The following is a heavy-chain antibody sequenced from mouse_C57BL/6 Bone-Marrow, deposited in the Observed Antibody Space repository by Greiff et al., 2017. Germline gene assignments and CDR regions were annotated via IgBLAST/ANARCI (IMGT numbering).Heavy chain of an antibody. CDR3: ARLRRRYYYAMDY. J-gene: IGHJ4*01. V-gene: IGHV1-63*01. Sequence: QVQLKESGAELVRPGTSVKMSCKASGYTFTNYWIGWAKQRPGHGLEWIGDIYPGGGYTNYNEKFKGKATLTADKSSSTAYMQFSSLPSEDSAIYYCARLRRRYYYAMDYWGQGTSVTVSS. D-gene: IGHD2-12*01. CDR1: GYTFTNYW. CDR2: IYPGGGYT.